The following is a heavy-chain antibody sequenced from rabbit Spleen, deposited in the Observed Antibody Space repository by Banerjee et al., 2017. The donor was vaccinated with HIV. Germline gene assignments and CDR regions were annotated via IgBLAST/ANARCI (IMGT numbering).Heavy chain of an antibody. CDR3: ARDGSGWGANFNL. V-gene: IGHV1S40*01. CDR2: IDAGVKGTT. D-gene: IGHD4-1*01. J-gene: IGHJ4*01. Sequence: QSLEESGGDLVKPGASLTLTCKASGFSFSGGHYMCWVRQAPGKGPEWIACIDAGVKGTTYYASWAKGRFAVSKTSPTTVTLQMTSLTAADMATYFCARDGSGWGANFNLWGQGALVTVS. CDR1: GFSFSGGHY.